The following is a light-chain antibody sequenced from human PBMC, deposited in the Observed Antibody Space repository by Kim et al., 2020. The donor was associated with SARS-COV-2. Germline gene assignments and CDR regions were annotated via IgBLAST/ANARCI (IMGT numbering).Light chain of an antibody. CDR1: ERVRSN. V-gene: IGKV3-15*01. Sequence: SPGESVTLTCRASERVRSNLAWYQQKPGQAPRLLLYSASTRATDIPARFSGSGSGTEFTLTISSLQSEDFAVYYCQQYDNWPPVTFGGGTKVDIK. J-gene: IGKJ4*01. CDR3: QQYDNWPPVT. CDR2: SAS.